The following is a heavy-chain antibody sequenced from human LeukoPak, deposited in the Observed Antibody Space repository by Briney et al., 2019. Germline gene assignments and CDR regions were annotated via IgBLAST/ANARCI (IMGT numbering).Heavy chain of an antibody. Sequence: GGSLRLSCAASGFTFSSYAMHWVRQVPDTGLEWVAVISYDGSIKYYADSVKGRFTISRDNSKNTLYLQMNSLRVEDTAVYYCARVLNYYDSSGYYFSYWGQGTLVTVSS. CDR1: GFTFSSYA. D-gene: IGHD3-22*01. CDR2: ISYDGSIK. CDR3: ARVLNYYDSSGYYFSY. J-gene: IGHJ4*02. V-gene: IGHV3-30-3*01.